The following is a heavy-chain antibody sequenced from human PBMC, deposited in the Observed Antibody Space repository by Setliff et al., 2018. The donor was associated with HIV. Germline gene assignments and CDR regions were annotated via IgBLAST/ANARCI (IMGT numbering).Heavy chain of an antibody. CDR2: INPSGGRT. V-gene: IGHV1-46*01. CDR3: ARCYYDSSGPTDAFDI. CDR1: GYTFTNYY. Sequence: ASVKVSCKASGYTFTNYYIHWVRQAPGQGLEWMGLINPSGGRTGYAQKFQGRLTMTRDTSRSTVYMELSSLRSEDTAVYYCARCYYDSSGPTDAFDIWGQGTVVTV. D-gene: IGHD3-22*01. J-gene: IGHJ3*02.